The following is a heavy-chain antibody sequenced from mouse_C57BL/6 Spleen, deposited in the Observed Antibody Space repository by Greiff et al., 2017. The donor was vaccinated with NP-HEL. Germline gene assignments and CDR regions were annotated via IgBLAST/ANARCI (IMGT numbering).Heavy chain of an antibody. V-gene: IGHV1-64*01. CDR2: IHPNSGST. CDR1: GYTFTSYW. CDR3: ARNSEPAWFAY. J-gene: IGHJ3*01. Sequence: QVQLQQSGAELVKPGASVKLSCKASGYTFTSYWMHWVKQRPGQGLEWIGMIHPNSGSTNYNEKFKSKATLTVDKSSSTAYMQLSSLTSEDSAVYYCARNSEPAWFAYWGQGTLVTVSA.